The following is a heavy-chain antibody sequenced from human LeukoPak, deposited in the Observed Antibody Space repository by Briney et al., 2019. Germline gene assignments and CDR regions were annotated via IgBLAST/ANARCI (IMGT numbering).Heavy chain of an antibody. CDR3: IRDLFDDYSLDY. CDR1: GFTFSSYS. Sequence: GGSLRLSCAASGFTFSSYSMNWVRQAPGKGLEWVSSINSDSSLMFYAESVKGRFTISRDDARNSLYLQMNSLRAEDTAVYYCIRDLFDDYSLDYWGQGALVTVSS. J-gene: IGHJ4*02. D-gene: IGHD3-16*01. CDR2: INSDSSLM. V-gene: IGHV3-21*01.